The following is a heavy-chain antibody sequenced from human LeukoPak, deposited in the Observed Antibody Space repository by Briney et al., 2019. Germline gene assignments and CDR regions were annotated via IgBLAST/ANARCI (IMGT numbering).Heavy chain of an antibody. CDR2: IIPILGIA. CDR3: ASLLAAAGTPLTYYFDY. Sequence: GVSVKVSCKASGGTFSSYAISWVRQAPGQGLEWMGRIIPILGIANYAQKFQGRVTITADKSTSTAYMELSSLRSEDTAVYYCASLLAAAGTPLTYYFDYWGQGTLVTVSS. J-gene: IGHJ4*02. V-gene: IGHV1-69*04. CDR1: GGTFSSYA. D-gene: IGHD6-13*01.